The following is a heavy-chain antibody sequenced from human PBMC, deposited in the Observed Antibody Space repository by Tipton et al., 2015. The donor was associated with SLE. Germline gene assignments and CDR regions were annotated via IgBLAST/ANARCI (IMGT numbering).Heavy chain of an antibody. CDR3: ARDSSGTITMVRGVIITPGAFDI. V-gene: IGHV4-31*03. D-gene: IGHD3-10*01. CDR1: GGSISSGGYY. Sequence: TLSLTCTVSGGSISSGGYYWSWIRPHPGKGLEWIGYIYYSGSTYYNPSLKSRVTISVDTSKNQFSLKLSSVTAADTAVYYCARDSSGTITMVRGVIITPGAFDIWGQGTMVTVSS. J-gene: IGHJ3*02. CDR2: IYYSGST.